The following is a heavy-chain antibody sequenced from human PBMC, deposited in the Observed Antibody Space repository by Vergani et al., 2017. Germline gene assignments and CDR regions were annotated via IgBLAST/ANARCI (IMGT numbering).Heavy chain of an antibody. Sequence: QVQLQESGPGLVKPPGTLSLTCAVSGGSISSGDYYWDWIRQPPGKGLEWIGSIYRTGRTHFNPSLKSRVTISVDTSNNHFSLRLNSLTAADTAVYYCARRSGIVYDIFSGTQYFFDFWGQGTLVTVSS. J-gene: IGHJ4*02. D-gene: IGHD3-9*01. V-gene: IGHV4-39*07. CDR3: ARRSGIVYDIFSGTQYFFDF. CDR1: GGSISSGDYY. CDR2: IYRTGRT.